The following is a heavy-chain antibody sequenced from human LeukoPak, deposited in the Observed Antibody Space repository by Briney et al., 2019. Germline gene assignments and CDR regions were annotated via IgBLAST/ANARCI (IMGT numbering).Heavy chain of an antibody. D-gene: IGHD6-13*01. CDR2: IIPIFGTA. V-gene: IGHV1-69*05. Sequence: GASVKVSCKASGGTFSSYAISWVRQAPGQGLEWMGGIIPIFGTANYAQKFQGRVTITTDESTSTAYMELSSLGSEDTAVYYCACSWSRPYNWFDPWGQGTLVTVSS. CDR1: GGTFSSYA. J-gene: IGHJ5*02. CDR3: ACSWSRPYNWFDP.